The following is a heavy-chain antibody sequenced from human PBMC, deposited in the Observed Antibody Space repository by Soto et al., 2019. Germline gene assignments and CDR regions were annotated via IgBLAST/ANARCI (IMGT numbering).Heavy chain of an antibody. CDR2: IIPIFGTA. V-gene: IGHV1-69*13. Sequence: SVKVSCKASGGTFSSYAISWVRQAPGQGLEWMGGIIPIFGTANYAQKFQGRVTITADESTSTAYMELSSLRFEDTAVYYCARRRITMIVVVMVDDAFDIWGQGTMVTVSS. CDR3: ARRRITMIVVVMVDDAFDI. CDR1: GGTFSSYA. J-gene: IGHJ3*02. D-gene: IGHD3-22*01.